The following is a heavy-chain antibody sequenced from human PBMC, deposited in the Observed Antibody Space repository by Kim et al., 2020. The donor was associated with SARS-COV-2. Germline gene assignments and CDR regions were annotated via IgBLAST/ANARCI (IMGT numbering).Heavy chain of an antibody. CDR3: ARDYDSSGYYDT. J-gene: IGHJ5*02. Sequence: TYSSPSLKSRLTISVDTSKNQFFLNLSSVTAADTAVYYCARDYDSSGYYDTWGQGTLVTVSS. V-gene: IGHV4-31*02. D-gene: IGHD3-22*01. CDR2: T.